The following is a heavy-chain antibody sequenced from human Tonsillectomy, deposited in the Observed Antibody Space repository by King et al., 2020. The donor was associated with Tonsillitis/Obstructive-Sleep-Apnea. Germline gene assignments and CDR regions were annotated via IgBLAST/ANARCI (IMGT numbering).Heavy chain of an antibody. V-gene: IGHV4-34*01. J-gene: IGHJ4*02. CDR2: INHSGST. D-gene: IGHD2-2*01. CDR1: GGSFSGYY. CDR3: ARGWIGQDIVVVPAAVGFDY. Sequence: VQLQQRGAGLLKPSATLYLTCAVYGGSFSGYYWGWIRRPSGKWLECIGEINHSGSTTYNLALKSQVTISVDTAKTQFSLKLSSVTAADTAVYYCARGWIGQDIVVVPAAVGFDYWGQGTLVTVSS.